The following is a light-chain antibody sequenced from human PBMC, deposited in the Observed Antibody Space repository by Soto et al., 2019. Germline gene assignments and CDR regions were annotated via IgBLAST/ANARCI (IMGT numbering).Light chain of an antibody. CDR3: MQATQPYT. J-gene: IGKJ2*01. CDR1: QRLVHSDGNTY. CDR2: MIS. Sequence: DIVMTHTPLSSPVTLGPPASISCRSSQRLVHSDGNTYLSLLQQRPGQPPRLLIYMISNRFSGVTESFSGSGAGTDFTLKISRVEGEDVGVYYCMQATQPYTFDQGTKLEIK. V-gene: IGKV2-24*01.